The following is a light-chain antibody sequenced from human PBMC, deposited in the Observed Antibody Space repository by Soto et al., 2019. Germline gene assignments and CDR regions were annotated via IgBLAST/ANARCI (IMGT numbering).Light chain of an antibody. Sequence: DVLMTQSPDSLAVSLGERVTINCRSSQSVFFRSNKKNYLAWYQQKPGQPPKLLISWASSRGSGVPDRFSGSGSGTDFTLTSSSVQAEDVAVYYCKQYYDTPRTFGQGTKVEIK. CDR3: KQYYDTPRT. CDR2: WAS. J-gene: IGKJ1*01. V-gene: IGKV4-1*01. CDR1: QSVFFRSNKKNY.